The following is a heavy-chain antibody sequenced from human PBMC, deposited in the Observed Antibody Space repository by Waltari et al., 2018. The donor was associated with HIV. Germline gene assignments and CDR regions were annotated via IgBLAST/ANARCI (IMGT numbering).Heavy chain of an antibody. J-gene: IGHJ4*02. V-gene: IGHV3-23*01. D-gene: IGHD3-22*01. CDR2: IDGSGTKS. CDR3: AKAFYEDTAYYYDF. CDR1: GFAFVSYA. Sequence: EVQLMESGGGLVQPGGSRRLSCAASGFAFVSYAITWVRQSPERGLEWVAAIDGSGTKSFYADSVKGRFTLSRDNSKNTVLLQMNSLRAADTAIYYCAKAFYEDTAYYYDFWGRGTRVTVSS.